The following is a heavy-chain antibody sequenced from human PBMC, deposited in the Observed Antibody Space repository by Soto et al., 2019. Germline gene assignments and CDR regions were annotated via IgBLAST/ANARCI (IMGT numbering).Heavy chain of an antibody. V-gene: IGHV1-2*02. J-gene: IGHJ4*02. D-gene: IGHD2-15*01. CDR2: INPNSGGT. CDR3: ARDLAKGGGSAGFDY. CDR1: GYTFTGYY. Sequence: QVQLVQSGAEVKKPGASVKVSCKASGYTFTGYYIHWVRQAPGQGLEWMGWINPNSGGTKYPQKFQGRVTMARDTSIRTVYMSLTGLKSDDTAVYFCARDLAKGGGSAGFDYWGQGTLVADSS.